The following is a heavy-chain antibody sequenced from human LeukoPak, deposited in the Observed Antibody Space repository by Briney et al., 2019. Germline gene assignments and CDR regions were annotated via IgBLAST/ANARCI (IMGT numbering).Heavy chain of an antibody. V-gene: IGHV3-30*03. J-gene: IGHJ6*02. Sequence: PGRSLRLSCAASGFTFSSYGMHWVRQAPGKGLEWVAVISYDGSNKYYADSVKGRFTISRDNSKNTLYLQMNSLRAEDTAVYYCARGDSGGYYGMDVWGQGTTVTVSS. CDR1: GFTFSSYG. CDR2: ISYDGSNK. CDR3: ARGDSGGYYGMDV. D-gene: IGHD3-10*01.